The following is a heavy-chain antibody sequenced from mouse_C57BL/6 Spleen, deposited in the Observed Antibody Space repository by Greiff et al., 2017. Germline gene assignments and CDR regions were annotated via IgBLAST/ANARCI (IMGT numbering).Heavy chain of an antibody. V-gene: IGHV1-78*01. Sequence: QVQLQQSDAELVKPGASVKISCKVSGYTFTDHTIHWMKQRPEQGLDWIGYIYPRDGSTKYNEKFKGKATLTAAKSASTAYMQLNILTSEDSAVYFCARPRGSSYDYAMDYWGQGTSVTVSS. D-gene: IGHD1-1*01. CDR2: IYPRDGST. CDR3: ARPRGSSYDYAMDY. CDR1: GYTFTDHT. J-gene: IGHJ4*01.